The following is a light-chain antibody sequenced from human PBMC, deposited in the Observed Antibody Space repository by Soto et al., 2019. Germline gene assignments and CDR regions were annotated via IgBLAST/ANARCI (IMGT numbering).Light chain of an antibody. CDR2: DAS. Sequence: EIVLTQSPATLSLSPGDRATLSCRASQTLSTYVAWYQQKPGQAPRLLIYDASNRATGIPARFSGSGSGTDFTLTISSLEPEDFAVYYCQQRSNWPLTFGGGTKVDIK. CDR3: QQRSNWPLT. J-gene: IGKJ4*01. CDR1: QTLSTY. V-gene: IGKV3-11*01.